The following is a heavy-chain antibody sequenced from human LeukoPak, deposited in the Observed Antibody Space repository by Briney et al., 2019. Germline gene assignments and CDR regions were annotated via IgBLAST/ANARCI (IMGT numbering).Heavy chain of an antibody. CDR2: INSDGSTT. Sequence: GGSLRLSCAASELTFNSNWMHWVRQAPGKGLVWVSRINSDGSTTNYADSVKGRFTISRDNAKNTLYLQMNSLRAEDTAVYYCTSYTSGWNWGQGTLVTVSS. CDR1: ELTFNSNW. CDR3: TSYTSGWN. V-gene: IGHV3-74*01. D-gene: IGHD6-19*01. J-gene: IGHJ4*02.